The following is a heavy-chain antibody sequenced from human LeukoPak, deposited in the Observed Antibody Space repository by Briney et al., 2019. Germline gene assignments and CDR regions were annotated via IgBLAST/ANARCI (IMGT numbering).Heavy chain of an antibody. CDR1: GFTVSSNY. J-gene: IGHJ5*02. V-gene: IGHV3-53*01. CDR2: IYSGGST. D-gene: IGHD6-13*01. CDR3: ARSPYSSSWYPWFDP. Sequence: PGGSLRLSCAASGFTVSSNYMSWVRQAPGKGPEWVSVIYSGGSTYYADSVKGRFTISRDNSKNTLYLQMNSLRAEDTAVYYCARSPYSSSWYPWFDPWGQGTLVTVSS.